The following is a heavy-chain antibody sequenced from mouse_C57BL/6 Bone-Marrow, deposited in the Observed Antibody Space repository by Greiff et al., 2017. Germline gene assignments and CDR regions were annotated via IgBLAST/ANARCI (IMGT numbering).Heavy chain of an antibody. CDR1: GYTFTDYY. J-gene: IGHJ1*03. D-gene: IGHD2-5*01. V-gene: IGHV1-75*01. Sequence: VQLQQSGPELVKPGASVKISCKASGYTFTDYYINWVKQRPGQGLEWIGWIFPGSGSTYYNEKFKGKATLTVDKSSSTAYMLRSSLTSEDSAVYFCARSGYYSNYDWYFEVWGTGTTVTVSS. CDR3: ARSGYYSNYDWYFEV. CDR2: IFPGSGST.